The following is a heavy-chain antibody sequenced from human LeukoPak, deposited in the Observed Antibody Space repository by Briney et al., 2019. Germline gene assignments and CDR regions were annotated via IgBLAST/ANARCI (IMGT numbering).Heavy chain of an antibody. D-gene: IGHD3-16*02. CDR2: IYYSGST. CDR3: ARSPYDYVWGSYRYLGEGYFDY. CDR1: GGSISSSNYY. Sequence: SETLSLTCIVSGGSISSSNYYWGWIRQPPGKGLEWIGSIYYSGSTYYNPSLKSRVTISVDTSKNQFSLKLSSVTAADTAVYYCARSPYDYVWGSYRYLGEGYFDYWGQGTLVTVSS. V-gene: IGHV4-39*01. J-gene: IGHJ4*02.